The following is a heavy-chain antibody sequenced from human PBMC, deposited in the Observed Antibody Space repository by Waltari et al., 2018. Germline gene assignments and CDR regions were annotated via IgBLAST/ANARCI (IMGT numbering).Heavy chain of an antibody. V-gene: IGHV3-23*03. CDR1: GFTFSSYA. CDR3: AKLEEGCLDY. CDR2: IYGGGSST. D-gene: IGHD2-15*01. J-gene: IGHJ4*02. Sequence: EVQLLESGGGLVQPGGSLRLSCAASGFTFSSYAMSWVRQAPGKGLEWCSVIYGGGSSTYYADSVKGRFTISRDNSKNTLYLQMNSLRAEDTAVYYCAKLEEGCLDYWGQGTLVTVSS.